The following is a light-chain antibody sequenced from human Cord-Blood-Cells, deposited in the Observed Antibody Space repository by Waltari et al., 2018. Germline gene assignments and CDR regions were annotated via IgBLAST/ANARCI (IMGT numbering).Light chain of an antibody. V-gene: IGKV1-5*03. J-gene: IGKJ1*01. CDR3: QQYNSYSWT. Sequence: DIQMTQSPSTLPASVGDRVTITCRASQSISSWLAWYQQKPGKAPKLLIYKASSLESGVPSRFSGIGSGTEFTLTISSLQPDDFATYYCQQYNSYSWTFGQGTKVEIK. CDR2: KAS. CDR1: QSISSW.